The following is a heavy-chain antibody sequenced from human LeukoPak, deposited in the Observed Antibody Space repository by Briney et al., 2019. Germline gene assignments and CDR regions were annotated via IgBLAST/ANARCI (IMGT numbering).Heavy chain of an antibody. V-gene: IGHV3-11*01. CDR3: ARRAAPSGDRGDNWFDP. CDR2: ISSSGSTM. CDR1: GFTFSDYY. D-gene: IGHD3-10*01. Sequence: GGSLRLSCAASGFTFSDYYMSWIRQAPGKGLEWVSYISSSGSTMYYADSVKGRFTISRDNAKNSLYLQMNSLRAEDTAVYYCARRAAPSGDRGDNWFDPWGQGTLVTVSS. J-gene: IGHJ5*02.